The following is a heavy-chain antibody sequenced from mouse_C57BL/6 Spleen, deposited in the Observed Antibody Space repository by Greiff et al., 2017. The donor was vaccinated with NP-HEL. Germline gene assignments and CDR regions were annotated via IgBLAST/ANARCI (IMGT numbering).Heavy chain of an antibody. Sequence: EVQLQQSGPELVKPGASVKIPCKASGYTFTDYNMDWVKQSHGKSLEWIGDINPNNGGTIYNQKFKGKATLTVDKSSSTAYMELRSLTSEDTAVYYCARREYYRSSYYFDYWGQGTTLTVSS. CDR2: INPNNGGT. J-gene: IGHJ2*01. CDR3: ARREYYRSSYYFDY. V-gene: IGHV1-18*01. CDR1: GYTFTDYN. D-gene: IGHD1-1*01.